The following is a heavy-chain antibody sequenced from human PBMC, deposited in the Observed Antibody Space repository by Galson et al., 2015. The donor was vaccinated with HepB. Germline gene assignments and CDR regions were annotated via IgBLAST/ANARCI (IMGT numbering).Heavy chain of an antibody. J-gene: IGHJ6*03. CDR2: ISAYNGNT. Sequence: SVKVSCKASGYTFTSYGISWVRQAPGQGLEWMGRISAYNGNTNYAQKVQGRVTMTTDTSTSTAYMELRSLRSDDTAVYYCARERRAQILGVAIPNRDYRDVWGQGTTVTVS. CDR1: GYTFTSYG. V-gene: IGHV1-18*01. CDR3: ARERRAQILGVAIPNRDYRDV. D-gene: IGHD3-3*01.